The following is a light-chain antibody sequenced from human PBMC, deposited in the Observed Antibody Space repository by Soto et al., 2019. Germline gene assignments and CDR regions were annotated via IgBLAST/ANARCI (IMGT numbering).Light chain of an antibody. CDR2: DVS. Sequence: DIQMTQSPSTVSAYVGDSVTITCRASQSITTWLAWYQQRPGKAPKLLIYDVSSLQSGVPSRFSGSGSGTDFTLTISCLQSEDFATYYCQQYYSYLWTFGQGTKVDIK. CDR1: QSITTW. CDR3: QQYYSYLWT. V-gene: IGKV1-5*01. J-gene: IGKJ1*01.